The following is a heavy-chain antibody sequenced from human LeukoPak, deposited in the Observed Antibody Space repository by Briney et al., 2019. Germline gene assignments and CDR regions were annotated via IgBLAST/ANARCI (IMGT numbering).Heavy chain of an antibody. CDR2: FYHGGST. CDR3: ARDLRLPTQGGLDY. CDR1: GYSISTGYY. Sequence: ETLSLTCTVSGYSISTGYYWDWIRQPPGKGLEWIGTFYHGGSTYYNPSLKSRVTISVDTSKNQFSLNLTSVTAADTAVYYCARDLRLPTQGGLDYWGQGTLVTVSS. D-gene: IGHD5-18*01. V-gene: IGHV4-38-2*02. J-gene: IGHJ4*02.